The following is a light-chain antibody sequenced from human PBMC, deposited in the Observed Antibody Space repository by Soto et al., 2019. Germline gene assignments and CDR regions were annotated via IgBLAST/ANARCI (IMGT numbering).Light chain of an antibody. CDR1: QSVSSR. V-gene: IGKV3-15*01. CDR2: GAS. CDR3: QQYERWPPWT. Sequence: EKVMTPSPTHLSLSPVDGVTPSFRASQSVSSRVAWYQQKPGQAPRLLISGASTRATGTPARFIGSGSGTDFTLTISSLQSEDFAIYHCQQYERWPPWTFGQGTKVDNK. J-gene: IGKJ1*01.